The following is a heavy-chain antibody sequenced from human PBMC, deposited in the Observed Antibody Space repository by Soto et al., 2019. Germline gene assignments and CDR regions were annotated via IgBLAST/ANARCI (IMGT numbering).Heavy chain of an antibody. J-gene: IGHJ1*01. D-gene: IGHD1-26*01. Sequence: QLQLQESGPGLVKPSETLSLTCTVSGGSISSSSYYWGWIRQPPGKGLEWIGSIYYSGSTYYNPFLKGRVTMSVDTSKSQLSLKLSSVTAADTAVYYCASLRSGSCYTPEYFQHWGQGTLVTVSS. V-gene: IGHV4-39*01. CDR1: GGSISSSSYY. CDR2: IYYSGST. CDR3: ASLRSGSCYTPEYFQH.